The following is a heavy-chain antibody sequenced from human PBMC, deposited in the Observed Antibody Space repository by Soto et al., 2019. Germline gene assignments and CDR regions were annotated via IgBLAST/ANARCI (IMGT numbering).Heavy chain of an antibody. CDR3: ARVEYDFWSGVSYYYYYGMDV. V-gene: IGHV3-48*03. CDR1: GFTFSSYE. D-gene: IGHD3-3*01. CDR2: ISSSGSTI. J-gene: IGHJ6*02. Sequence: EVQLVESGGGLVQPGGSLRLSCAASGFTFSSYEMNWVRQAPGKGLEWVSYISSSGSTIYYADSVKGRFTISRDNAKNSLYLQMNSLRAEATAVYYCARVEYDFWSGVSYYYYYGMDVWGQGTTVTVSS.